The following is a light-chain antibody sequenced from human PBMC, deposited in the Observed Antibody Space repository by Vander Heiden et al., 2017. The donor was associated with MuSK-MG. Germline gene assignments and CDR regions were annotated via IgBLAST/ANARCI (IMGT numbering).Light chain of an antibody. V-gene: IGKV3-15*01. CDR3: LQDTNWPYT. J-gene: IGKJ2*01. Sequence: EIVMTQSPATLSVSPGERATLSCRASQSVSSNLAWYQQKPGQAPRLLIYGASTRATGLPARFSGSGSGTEFTLTISSLQSEDFAVYYCLQDTNWPYTFGQGTKLEIK. CDR2: GAS. CDR1: QSVSSN.